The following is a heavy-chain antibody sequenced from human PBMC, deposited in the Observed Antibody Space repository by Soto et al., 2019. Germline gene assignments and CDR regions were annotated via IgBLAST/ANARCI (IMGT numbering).Heavy chain of an antibody. CDR3: ATRDGYSYGYLGLDY. V-gene: IGHV1-18*01. Sequence: QVQLVQSGAEVKKPGASVKVSCKASGYTFTSYGISWVRHAPGQGLEWMAWISAYNANTNYAQKLQGRVTMTSNTSKSTGYMELRSLRSDDTAVYYCATRDGYSYGYLGLDYWGQGTLVTVSS. J-gene: IGHJ4*02. CDR1: GYTFTSYG. D-gene: IGHD5-18*01. CDR2: ISAYNANT.